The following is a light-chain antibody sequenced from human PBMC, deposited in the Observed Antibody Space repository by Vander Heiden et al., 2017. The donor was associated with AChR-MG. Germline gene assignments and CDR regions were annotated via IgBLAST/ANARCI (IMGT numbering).Light chain of an antibody. CDR1: SANIGSNT. CDR3: SAWDDSLNGPV. CDR2: FIN. Sequence: QSVLAQPPSASGTPGQTVSIPCSGSSANIGSNTVTWYQHLPGSAPKLLVYFINQRPSGVPDRFSGSRSGTSASLAITGLQSEDEADYYCSAWDDSLNGPVFGGGTKLTVL. J-gene: IGLJ3*02. V-gene: IGLV1-44*01.